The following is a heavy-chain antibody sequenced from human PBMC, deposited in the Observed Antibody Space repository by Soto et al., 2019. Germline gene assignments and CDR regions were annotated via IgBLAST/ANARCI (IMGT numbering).Heavy chain of an antibody. CDR2: INPSGGST. J-gene: IGHJ6*02. D-gene: IGHD3-10*01. V-gene: IGHV1-46*01. CDR3: ASTMVRGVIHPLDV. Sequence: ASVKVSCKASGYTFTSYYMHWVRQAPGQGLEWMGGINPSGGSTSYAQKFQGRVTMTADESTSTAYMELSSLRSEDTAVYYCASTMVRGVIHPLDVWGQGTTVTVSS. CDR1: GYTFTSYY.